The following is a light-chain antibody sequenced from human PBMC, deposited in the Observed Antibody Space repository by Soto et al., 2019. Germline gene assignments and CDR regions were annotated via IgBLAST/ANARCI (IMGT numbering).Light chain of an antibody. CDR1: SSNIGSNT. V-gene: IGLV1-44*01. J-gene: IGLJ2*01. Sequence: QLVLTQPPSASGTPGQRVTISCSGSSSNIGSNTVNWYQQLPGTAPKLLIYSNNRRPSGVPDRFSGSKSGTSASLAISGLQSEDEADYYCAAWDDSLNGRVFGGGTKVTVL. CDR3: AAWDDSLNGRV. CDR2: SNN.